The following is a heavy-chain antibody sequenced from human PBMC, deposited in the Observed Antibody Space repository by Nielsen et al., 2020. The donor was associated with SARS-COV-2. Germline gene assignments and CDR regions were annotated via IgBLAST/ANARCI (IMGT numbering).Heavy chain of an antibody. CDR3: ARDRPRDSSSWYKDYYGMDV. CDR2: ISYDGSNK. CDR1: GFTFSSYA. Sequence: GGSLRLSCAASGFTFSSYAMHWVRQAPGKGLEWVAVISYDGSNKYYADSVKGRFTISRDNSKNTLYLQMNSLRAEDTAVYYCARDRPRDSSSWYKDYYGMDVWGQGTTVTVSS. J-gene: IGHJ6*02. D-gene: IGHD6-13*01. V-gene: IGHV3-30*04.